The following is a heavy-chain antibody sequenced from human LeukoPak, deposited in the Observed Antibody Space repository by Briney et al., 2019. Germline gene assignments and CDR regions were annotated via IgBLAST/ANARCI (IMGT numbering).Heavy chain of an antibody. Sequence: GESLKISCKGSGYSFPTYWIAWVRQMPGKGLEWMGIIYPDESNIRYSPSFQGQVTISADKSISTAYLQWSSLKASDTAIYYCARRPMVRGVNPWGFVNYWGQGTLVTVSS. CDR3: ARRPMVRGVNPWGFVNY. V-gene: IGHV5-51*01. J-gene: IGHJ4*02. D-gene: IGHD3-10*01. CDR1: GYSFPTYW. CDR2: IYPDESNI.